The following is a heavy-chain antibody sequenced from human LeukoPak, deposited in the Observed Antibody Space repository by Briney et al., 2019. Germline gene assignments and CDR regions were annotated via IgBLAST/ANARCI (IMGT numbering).Heavy chain of an antibody. D-gene: IGHD4-17*01. CDR1: GFTFSSYA. CDR3: AKDKVHADYGDYSFCDY. Sequence: AGRSLRLSCAASGFTFSSYAMSWVRQAPGKGLEWVSAISGSGGSTYYADSVKGRFTISRDNSKNTLYLQMNSLRAEDTAVYYCAKDKVHADYGDYSFCDYWGQGTLVTVSS. J-gene: IGHJ4*02. V-gene: IGHV3-23*01. CDR2: ISGSGGST.